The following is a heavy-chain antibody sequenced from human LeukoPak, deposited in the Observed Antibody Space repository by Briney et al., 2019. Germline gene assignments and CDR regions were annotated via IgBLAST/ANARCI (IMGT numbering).Heavy chain of an antibody. CDR3: ARISLDSSGYYHAFDI. CDR2: TRNKANSYTT. V-gene: IGHV3-72*01. Sequence: PGGSLRLSCAASGFTLSDHYMDWVRQAPGKGLEWVGRTRNKANSYTTEYAASVKGRFTISRDDSKNSLYLQMNSLKTEDTAVYYCARISLDSSGYYHAFDIWGQGTMVTVSS. CDR1: GFTLSDHY. D-gene: IGHD3-22*01. J-gene: IGHJ3*02.